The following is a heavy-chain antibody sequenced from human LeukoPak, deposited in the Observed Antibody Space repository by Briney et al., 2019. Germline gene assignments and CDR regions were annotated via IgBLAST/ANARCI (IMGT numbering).Heavy chain of an antibody. V-gene: IGHV4-61*01. D-gene: IGHD2-2*01. CDR3: ARYCSSTSCYESGYYGMDV. CDR2: IYYSGST. Sequence: SETLSLTCTVSGGSVSSGNYYWNWIRQPPGKGLEWIGYIYYSGSTNYNPSLKSRVTISVDTSKNQFSLKLSSVPAADTAVYYCARYCSSTSCYESGYYGMDVWGQGTTVTVSS. J-gene: IGHJ6*02. CDR1: GGSVSSGNYY.